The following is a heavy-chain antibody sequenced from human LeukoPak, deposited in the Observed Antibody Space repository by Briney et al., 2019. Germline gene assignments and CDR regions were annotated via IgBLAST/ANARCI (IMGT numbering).Heavy chain of an antibody. J-gene: IGHJ1*01. CDR1: GFTFSSYV. V-gene: IGHV3-23*01. D-gene: IGHD2-2*01. CDR3: AKYVGYCSSTSCYEYFQH. CDR2: ISGSGGST. Sequence: GGSLRLSCAASGFTFSSYVMSWVRQAPGKGLEWVSAISGSGGSTYYADSVKGRFTISRDNSKNTLYLQMNSLRAEDTAVYYCAKYVGYCSSTSCYEYFQHWGQGTLVTVSS.